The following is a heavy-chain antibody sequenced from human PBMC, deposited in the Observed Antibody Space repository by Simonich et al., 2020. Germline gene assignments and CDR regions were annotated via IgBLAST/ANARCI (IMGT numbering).Heavy chain of an antibody. CDR1: GGSIDNSSYY. D-gene: IGHD6-13*01. J-gene: IGHJ3*02. V-gene: IGHV4-39*01. CDR2: IYNSGST. Sequence: LQLQESGPGLVQPSETLSITCTVSGGSIDNSSYYWGWIRQPPGKGLEWIRSIYNSGSTNYNPSRKSRVTISVDTSKNQFSLKLSSVTAADTAVYYCARHAGFAFDIWGQGTMVTVSS. CDR3: ARHAGFAFDI.